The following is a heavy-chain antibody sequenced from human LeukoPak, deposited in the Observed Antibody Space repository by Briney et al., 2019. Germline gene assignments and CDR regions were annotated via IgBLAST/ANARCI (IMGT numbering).Heavy chain of an antibody. V-gene: IGHV3-30*04. CDR1: GFTFSSYS. D-gene: IGHD3-10*01. CDR3: ARGPARGAFDI. Sequence: GSLRLSCLASGFTFSSYSMSWVRQAPGKGLEWVAVISYDGSNKYYADSVKGRFTISRDNSKNTLYLQMNSLRAEDTAVYYCARGPARGAFDIWGQGTMVTVSS. CDR2: ISYDGSNK. J-gene: IGHJ3*02.